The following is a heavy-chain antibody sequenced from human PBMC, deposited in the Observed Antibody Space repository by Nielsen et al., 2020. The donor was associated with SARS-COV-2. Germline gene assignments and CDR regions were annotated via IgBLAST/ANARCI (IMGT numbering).Heavy chain of an antibody. D-gene: IGHD6-19*01. J-gene: IGHJ4*02. Sequence: GGSLRLSCAASGFTFDDYAMHWVRQAPGKGLEWVSGINWNSGSIGYADSVKGRFTISRDNAKNSLYLQMNSLRAEDTALYYCAKDGHSSGWYGAPDYWGQGTLVTVSS. V-gene: IGHV3-9*01. CDR1: GFTFDDYA. CDR3: AKDGHSSGWYGAPDY. CDR2: INWNSGSI.